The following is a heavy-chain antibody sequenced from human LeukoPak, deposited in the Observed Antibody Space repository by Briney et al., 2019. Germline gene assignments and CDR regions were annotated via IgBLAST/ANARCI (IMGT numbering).Heavy chain of an antibody. J-gene: IGHJ1*01. CDR1: GFTFTQYT. Sequence: GGSLRLSCEASGFTFTQYTMNWVRQAPGKGLEWVAAVSGFSDRIYYADSVRGRFTISRDNSHDTLSLQMSSLRAEDTAVYYCAKGHGDYIPAEYLPHWSQGALVTVSS. D-gene: IGHD4-17*01. CDR2: VSGFSDRI. V-gene: IGHV3-23*01. CDR3: AKGHGDYIPAEYLPH.